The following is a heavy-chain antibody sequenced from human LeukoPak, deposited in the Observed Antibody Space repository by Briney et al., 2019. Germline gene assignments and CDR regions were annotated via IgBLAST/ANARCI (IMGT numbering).Heavy chain of an antibody. J-gene: IGHJ4*02. D-gene: IGHD5-18*01. Sequence: ASVKVSCKASGYTFTSYAMHWVSQAPGQRHERMGWINAGNGNTKYSQKFKSRVTITRDTSTSTAYMELRSLRSEDTAMYDYERAERGHDDPRWIQLWLLYCGQGPLLTVSS. V-gene: IGHV1-3*01. CDR3: ERAERGHDDPRWIQLWLLY. CDR1: GYTFTSYA. CDR2: INAGNGNT.